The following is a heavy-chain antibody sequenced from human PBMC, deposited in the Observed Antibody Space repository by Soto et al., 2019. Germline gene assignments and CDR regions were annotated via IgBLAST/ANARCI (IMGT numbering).Heavy chain of an antibody. D-gene: IGHD3-10*01. J-gene: IGHJ5*02. CDR1: GDSISRGGYY. CDR3: ARDGAGAYGLGRFDP. CDR2: IYHSGST. V-gene: IGHV4-31*03. Sequence: QVQLQESGPGLVKPSQTLSLTCTVSGDSISRGGYYWNWIRQHPRKGLEWIGYIYHSGSTNYNPSLKSRLTXSXXXSXXQLSLELSNVTAADTGVYYCARDGAGAYGLGRFDPWGQGILVTVSS.